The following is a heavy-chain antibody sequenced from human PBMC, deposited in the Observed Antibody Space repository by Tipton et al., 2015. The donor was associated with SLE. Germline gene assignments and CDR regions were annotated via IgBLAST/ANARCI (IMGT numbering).Heavy chain of an antibody. CDR1: GYTFANFW. CDR2: IYPGDSDT. CDR3: ARDQASLGLDF. J-gene: IGHJ4*02. V-gene: IGHV5-51*01. Sequence: QLVQSGPEVKKPGESLKISCRVSGYTFANFWISWVRQTPGKGLEWMGFIYPGDSDTKYNPSFEGQVTISADKSTSTAYVQWNSLKTSDSAMYYCARDQASLGLDFWGQGTLVTVSS.